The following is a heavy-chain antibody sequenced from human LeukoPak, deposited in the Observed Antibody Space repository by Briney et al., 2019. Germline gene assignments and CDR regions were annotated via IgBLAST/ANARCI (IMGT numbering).Heavy chain of an antibody. Sequence: GGSLRLSCAASGFTLSSYEMNWVRRAPGKGLEGISYISRTGNSIYYADSVKGRFTISRDSAKNSLYLQMNSLRAEDTAVYYCARGPYSSNWYVDYWGQGTLVTVAS. CDR1: GFTLSSYE. CDR2: ISRTGNSI. J-gene: IGHJ4*02. D-gene: IGHD6-13*01. V-gene: IGHV3-48*03. CDR3: ARGPYSSNWYVDY.